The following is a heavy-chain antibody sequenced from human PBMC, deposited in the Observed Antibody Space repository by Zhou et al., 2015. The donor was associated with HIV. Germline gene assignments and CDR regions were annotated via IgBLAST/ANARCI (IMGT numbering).Heavy chain of an antibody. CDR2: ITPMFETQ. J-gene: IGHJ3*01. Sequence: QVQLVQSGAEVKKPGSSVKVSCKASGGTFRNHGISWVRQAPGQGLEWMGTITPMFETQTYAERFRARLTITVDKSTSAAYMELSSLTSEDAAVYFCARSSVNHDYAFDLWGQGTKVIVSS. D-gene: IGHD3-16*01. CDR3: ARSSVNHDYAFDL. CDR1: GGTFRNHG. V-gene: IGHV1-69*06.